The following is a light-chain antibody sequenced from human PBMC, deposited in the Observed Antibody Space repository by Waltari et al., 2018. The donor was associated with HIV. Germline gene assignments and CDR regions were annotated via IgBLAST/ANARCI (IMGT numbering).Light chain of an antibody. CDR2: KAS. J-gene: IGKJ4*01. CDR3: QQYNSYPLT. CDR1: ESLSSW. Sequence: DTQMTQSPDTLSASVGARVTIVCRANESLSSWLAWYQQRPGMRPKLLIYKASVLERGVSARFSGSGSGTNCALTISDLQADDVATYFCQQYNSYPLTFGGGTKVEI. V-gene: IGKV1-5*03.